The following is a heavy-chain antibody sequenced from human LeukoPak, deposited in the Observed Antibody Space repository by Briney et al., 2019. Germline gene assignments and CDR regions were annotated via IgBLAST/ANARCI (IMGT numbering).Heavy chain of an antibody. CDR2: IKQDGSEK. Sequence: GGSLRLSCAASGFTFSSYWMSWVRQAPGKGLEWVANIKQDGSEKYYVDSVKGRFTISRENAKNSLYLQMNSLRAEDTAVYYCARDLISGARAFGSYWGQGTLVTVSS. D-gene: IGHD3-16*01. V-gene: IGHV3-7*01. CDR1: GFTFSSYW. CDR3: ARDLISGARAFGSY. J-gene: IGHJ4*02.